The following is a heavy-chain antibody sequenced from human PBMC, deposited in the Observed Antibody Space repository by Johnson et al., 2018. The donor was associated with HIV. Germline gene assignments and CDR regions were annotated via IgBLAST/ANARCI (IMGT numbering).Heavy chain of an antibody. CDR3: ASCESDSSGRGAFDI. D-gene: IGHD3-22*01. CDR2: ISYDGSNK. Sequence: VQLVESGGGVVQPGRSLRLSCAASGFNFSSYAMHWVRQAPGKGLEWVAVISYDGSNKYYADSVKGRFTISRDNSKNTLYLQMNSLRAEDTAVFYCASCESDSSGRGAFDIWGQGTMVTVSS. J-gene: IGHJ3*02. V-gene: IGHV3-30-3*02. CDR1: GFNFSSYA.